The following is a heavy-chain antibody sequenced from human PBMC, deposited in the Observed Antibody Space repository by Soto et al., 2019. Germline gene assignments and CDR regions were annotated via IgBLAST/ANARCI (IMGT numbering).Heavy chain of an antibody. CDR3: ANCRLPAIPAAADY. D-gene: IGHD2-2*01. V-gene: IGHV1-46*01. CDR2: INPENGRT. CDR1: GYTFTSFQ. J-gene: IGHJ4*02. Sequence: ASVKVSCKTSGYTFTSFQMHWVRQAPGQGLEWVGIINPENGRTSYAQNFQGRVTMTSDTSTGTIYMELSSLRSEDAAVYYCANCRLPAIPAAADYWGQGTLVT.